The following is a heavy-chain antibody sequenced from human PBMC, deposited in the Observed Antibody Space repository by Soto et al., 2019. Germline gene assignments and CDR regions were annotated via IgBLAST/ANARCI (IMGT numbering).Heavy chain of an antibody. J-gene: IGHJ6*02. D-gene: IGHD6-6*01. Sequence: ASVKVSCKASGYTFTGYYMHWVRQAPGQGLEWMGRINPNSGGTNYAQKFQGWVTMTRDTSISTAYMELSRLRSDDTAVYYCARDPSPKAAPAHYGMDVWGQGTTVTVSS. CDR3: ARDPSPKAAPAHYGMDV. CDR2: INPNSGGT. CDR1: GYTFTGYY. V-gene: IGHV1-2*04.